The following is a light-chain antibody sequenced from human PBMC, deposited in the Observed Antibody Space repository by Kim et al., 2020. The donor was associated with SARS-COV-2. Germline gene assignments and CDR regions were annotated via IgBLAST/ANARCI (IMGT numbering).Light chain of an antibody. J-gene: IGLJ3*02. CDR2: GQN. CDR1: SLRTYY. V-gene: IGLV3-19*01. CDR3: YSRDSSGWV. Sequence: SVALGKTVRITCQGDSLRTYYASWYQQKPGQAPVLVIYGQNNRPSGIPDRFSGSSSGNTASLTITGAQAEDEADYYCYSRDSSGWVFGGGTQLTVL.